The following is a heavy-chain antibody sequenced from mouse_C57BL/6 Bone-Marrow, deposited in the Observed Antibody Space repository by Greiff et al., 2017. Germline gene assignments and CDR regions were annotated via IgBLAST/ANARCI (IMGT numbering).Heavy chain of an antibody. CDR3: ARPYGSSYNY. J-gene: IGHJ2*01. CDR1: GYTFTSYG. V-gene: IGHV1-81*01. Sequence: QVQLQQSGAELARPGASVKLSCKASGYTFTSYGISWVKQRTGQGLEWIGEIYPRSGNTYYNAKFKGKATPTADKASSTAYMELRSRTSEDSAGYFCARPYGSSYNYWGQGTTLTVSS. CDR2: IYPRSGNT. D-gene: IGHD1-1*01.